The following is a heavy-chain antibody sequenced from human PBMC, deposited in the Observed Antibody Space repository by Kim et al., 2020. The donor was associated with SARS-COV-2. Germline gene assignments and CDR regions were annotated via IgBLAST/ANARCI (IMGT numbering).Heavy chain of an antibody. CDR3: TRVRDGYFYY. Sequence: GGSLRLSCTPTGFTFGDYAMSWVRQAPGKGLEWVGLIRSKGFGGTTEYAASVRGRFTISRDDSKSIAYLQMNSLKTEQTAVYYCTRVRDGYFYYLGQGTLVTVSS. J-gene: IGHJ4*02. CDR1: GFTFGDYA. V-gene: IGHV3-49*04. CDR2: IRSKGFGGTT.